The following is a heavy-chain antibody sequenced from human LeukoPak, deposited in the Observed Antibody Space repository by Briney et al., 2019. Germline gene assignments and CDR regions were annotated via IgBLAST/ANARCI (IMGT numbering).Heavy chain of an antibody. CDR1: GFTFSSYA. Sequence: GGSLRPSRAASGFTFSSYAMSWVRPAPGKGREWVGRIKSKTDGGTTDYAAPVKGRFTISRDDSKNTLYLKMNSLKTEDTAVYYCTTEIDWGQGTLVTVSS. CDR2: IKSKTDGGTT. V-gene: IGHV3-15*01. CDR3: TTEID. J-gene: IGHJ4*02.